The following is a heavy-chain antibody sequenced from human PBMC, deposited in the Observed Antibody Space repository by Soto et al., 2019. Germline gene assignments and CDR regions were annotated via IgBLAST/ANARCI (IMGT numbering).Heavy chain of an antibody. D-gene: IGHD5-12*01. CDR1: GGSFSGYY. V-gene: IGHV4-34*01. J-gene: IGHJ4*02. CDR2: INHSGST. Sequence: SETLSLTCAVYGGSFSGYYWSWIRQPPGKGLEWIGEINHSGSTNYNPSLKSRVTISVDTSKNQFSLKLSSVTAADTAVYYCAREGDDGYNFVFWGPGTVVTVSS. CDR3: AREGDDGYNFVF.